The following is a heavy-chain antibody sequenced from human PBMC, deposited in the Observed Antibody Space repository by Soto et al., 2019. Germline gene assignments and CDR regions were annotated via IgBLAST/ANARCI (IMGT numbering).Heavy chain of an antibody. Sequence: GGSLRLSCAASGFSVSSQGMTWVRQAPGKGLEWVSVISTSGKDTFYADSVKGRFTISRDNSNNVLYLQMNSLRAEDTAIYYCAKGNLYNFFSGSDYWGQGTLVTVSS. CDR2: ISTSGKDT. D-gene: IGHD3-22*01. V-gene: IGHV3-23*01. J-gene: IGHJ4*02. CDR1: GFSVSSQG. CDR3: AKGNLYNFFSGSDY.